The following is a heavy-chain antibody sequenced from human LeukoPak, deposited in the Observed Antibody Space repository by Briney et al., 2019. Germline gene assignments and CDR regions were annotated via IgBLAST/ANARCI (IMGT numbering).Heavy chain of an antibody. CDR3: ARGATPALYSSGWTFFDY. V-gene: IGHV1-69*01. Sequence: SVEVSCKASGGTFSSYAISWVRQAPGQGLEWMGGIIPIFGTANYAQKFQGRVTITADESTSTAYMELSSLRSEDTAVYYCARGATPALYSSGWTFFDYWGQGTLVTVSS. CDR2: IIPIFGTA. J-gene: IGHJ4*02. CDR1: GGTFSSYA. D-gene: IGHD6-19*01.